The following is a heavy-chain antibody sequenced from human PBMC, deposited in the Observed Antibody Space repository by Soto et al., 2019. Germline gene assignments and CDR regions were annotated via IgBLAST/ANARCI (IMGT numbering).Heavy chain of an antibody. CDR2: ISYDGSNK. D-gene: IGHD6-19*01. J-gene: IGHJ6*02. CDR3: ARDGGSGSMDV. V-gene: IGHV3-30-3*01. CDR1: GFTFSSYA. Sequence: QVQLVESGGGVVQPGRSLRLSCAASGFTFSSYAMHWVRQAPGKGLEWVAVISYDGSNKYYADSVKGRFTISRDNSKNTLYLQMNSLRAEDTAVYYCARDGGSGSMDVWGHGTTVTVSS.